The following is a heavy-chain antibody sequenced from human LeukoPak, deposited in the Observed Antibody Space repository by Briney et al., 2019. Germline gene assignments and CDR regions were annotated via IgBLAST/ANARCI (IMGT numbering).Heavy chain of an antibody. CDR2: IWYDGSNK. D-gene: IGHD1-26*01. Sequence: GGSLRLSCVASGLTFSNAWMSWVRQAPGKGLEWVAVIWYDGSNKYYADSVKGRFTISRDNSKNTLYLQMNSLRAEDTAVYYCARDRVGALDYWGQGTLVTVSS. CDR3: ARDRVGALDY. V-gene: IGHV3-33*08. J-gene: IGHJ4*02. CDR1: GLTFSNAW.